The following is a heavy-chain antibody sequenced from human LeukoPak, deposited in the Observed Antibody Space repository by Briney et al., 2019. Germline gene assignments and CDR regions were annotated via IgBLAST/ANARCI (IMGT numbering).Heavy chain of an antibody. CDR1: GYTFTAYY. CDR2: INPNTGGT. Sequence: GASVKVSFKASGYTFTAYYIHWVRQAPGQGLEWMGWINPNTGGTNFAQRFQGRVTVTRDTSINTAYMELSSLRSDDTAMYYCAREGAPQLSSYFDHWGQGTLVTVSS. J-gene: IGHJ4*02. CDR3: AREGAPQLSSYFDH. V-gene: IGHV1-2*02. D-gene: IGHD1-1*01.